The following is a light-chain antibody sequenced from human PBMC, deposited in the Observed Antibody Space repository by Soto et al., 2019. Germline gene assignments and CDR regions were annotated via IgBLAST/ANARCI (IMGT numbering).Light chain of an antibody. Sequence: DIQMTQSPSSLSVSVGDRVTITCRASQSISNYLNWYQQTPGKAPKLLIYASFNLQSGVPSRFSGSGFGTDFTLSISILEPEDFATYYCQQSYSTPYTFGQGTKLEIK. J-gene: IGKJ2*01. V-gene: IGKV1-39*01. CDR3: QQSYSTPYT. CDR1: QSISNY. CDR2: ASF.